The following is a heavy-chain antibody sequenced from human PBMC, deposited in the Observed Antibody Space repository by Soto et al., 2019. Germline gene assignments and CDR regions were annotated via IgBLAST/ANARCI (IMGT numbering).Heavy chain of an antibody. D-gene: IGHD3-3*02. J-gene: IGHJ6*02. Sequence: TSETLSLTCAGYGWSFSGYFWTWIRQAPGKGLEWIGKINHSGGTNYNSSLKSRVTISVDTSKNQFSLILSSVTAADTAVYYCARDRQYYQFWSGYQNEGPYGTDVWGQGTTVTVS. CDR1: GWSFSGYF. CDR3: ARDRQYYQFWSGYQNEGPYGTDV. CDR2: INHSGGT. V-gene: IGHV4-34*01.